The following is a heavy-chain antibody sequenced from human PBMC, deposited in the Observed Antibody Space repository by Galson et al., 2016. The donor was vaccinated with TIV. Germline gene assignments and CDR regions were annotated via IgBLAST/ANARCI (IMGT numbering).Heavy chain of an antibody. CDR2: INSYGSST. CDR3: AGEPYSPLMLDI. V-gene: IGHV3-74*03. CDR1: GFTFSNYW. D-gene: IGHD2-21*01. Sequence: SLRLSCAASGFTFSNYWMHWVRQAPGKGLVGVSRINSYGSSTTYADSVKGRFTISRDNAKNTLYLQMNSLRAEDTAVYYCAGEPYSPLMLDIWGQGTAVTVSS. J-gene: IGHJ3*02.